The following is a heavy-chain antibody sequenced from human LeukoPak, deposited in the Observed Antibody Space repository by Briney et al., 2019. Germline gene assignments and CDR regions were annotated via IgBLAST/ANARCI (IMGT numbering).Heavy chain of an antibody. J-gene: IGHJ6*02. CDR3: ARGARRKYCSSTSCYSDYYDMDV. D-gene: IGHD2-2*01. CDR1: GYTFTSYA. CDR2: INAGNGNT. V-gene: IGHV1-3*01. Sequence: GASVKVSCKASGYTFTSYAMHWVRQAPGQRLEWMGWINAGNGNTKYSQKFQGRVTITRDTSASTAYMELGSLRSEDTAVYYCARGARRKYCSSTSCYSDYYDMDVWGQGTTVTVSS.